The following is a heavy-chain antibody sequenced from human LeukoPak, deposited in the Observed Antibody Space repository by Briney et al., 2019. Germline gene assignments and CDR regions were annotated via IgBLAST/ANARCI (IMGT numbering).Heavy chain of an antibody. Sequence: GGSLRLSCAASGFTFSSYGMHWVRQAPGKGLEWVAFIRYDGSKKYYADSVKGRFTISRDNSMNTLYLQMNSLRAEDTAVYYCAKGARRLGYCSGGTCYSNYDYYYMDVWGKGTTVTISS. CDR1: GFTFSSYG. CDR2: IRYDGSKK. D-gene: IGHD2-15*01. V-gene: IGHV3-30*02. CDR3: AKGARRLGYCSGGTCYSNYDYYYMDV. J-gene: IGHJ6*03.